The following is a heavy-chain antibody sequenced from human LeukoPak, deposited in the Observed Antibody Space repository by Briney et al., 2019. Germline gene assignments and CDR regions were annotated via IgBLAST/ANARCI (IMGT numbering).Heavy chain of an antibody. V-gene: IGHV3-9*01. CDR1: GFTFDDYA. D-gene: IGHD3-22*01. Sequence: GGSLRLSCAASGFTFDDYAMHWVRQAPGKGLEWVSGICWNSGSIGYADSVKGRFTISRDNAKNSLYLQMNSLRAEDTALYYCAKDQRYDSSGYYDYWGQGTLVTVSS. J-gene: IGHJ4*02. CDR3: AKDQRYDSSGYYDY. CDR2: ICWNSGSI.